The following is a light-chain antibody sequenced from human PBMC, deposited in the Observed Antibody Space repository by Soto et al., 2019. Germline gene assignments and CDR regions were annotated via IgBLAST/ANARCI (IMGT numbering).Light chain of an antibody. CDR1: PSVNLN. Sequence: EIMMTPSPGTLSVSPGEGAPLSCTASPSVNLNFAWYQQKPGQPPRLLLYGASTRATGIPVRFRGSRSGTEFTLTISSLQSEDSAVYYCHQYNSWPRGTFGPGTKVEIK. J-gene: IGKJ3*01. V-gene: IGKV3-15*01. CDR3: HQYNSWPRGT. CDR2: GAS.